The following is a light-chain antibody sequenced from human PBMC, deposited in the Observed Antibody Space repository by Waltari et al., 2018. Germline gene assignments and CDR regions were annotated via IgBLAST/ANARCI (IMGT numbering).Light chain of an antibody. J-gene: IGKJ5*01. Sequence: DIQLTQSPSFLSASVGDRVTITCRASQGISSSLAWYHQTPGKAPKLLIYAASTLQSGVPSRFSGSGSGTEFTLTISSLQPEDFATYYCQQFNSYPITFGQGTRLEIK. CDR2: AAS. CDR1: QGISSS. CDR3: QQFNSYPIT. V-gene: IGKV1-9*01.